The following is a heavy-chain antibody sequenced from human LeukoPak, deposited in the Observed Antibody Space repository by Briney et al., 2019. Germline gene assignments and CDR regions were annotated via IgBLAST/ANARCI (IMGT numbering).Heavy chain of an antibody. J-gene: IGHJ4*02. V-gene: IGHV1-69*13. Sequence: SVKVSCKASGGTFSSYAISWVRQAPGQGLEWMGGIIPIFGTANYAQKFQGRVTITADESTSTAYMELSSLRSEDTAVYYCARAGYCSGGSCFHPPYYFDYWGQGTLATVSS. CDR1: GGTFSSYA. D-gene: IGHD2-15*01. CDR2: IIPIFGTA. CDR3: ARAGYCSGGSCFHPPYYFDY.